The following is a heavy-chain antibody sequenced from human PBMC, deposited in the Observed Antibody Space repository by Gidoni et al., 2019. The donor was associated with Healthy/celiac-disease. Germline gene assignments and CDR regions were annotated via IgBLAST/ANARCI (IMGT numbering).Heavy chain of an antibody. CDR1: GFTFSRYW. CDR2: IKQDGSEK. CDR3: ARDPTHYYYGSGWSMDV. J-gene: IGHJ6*02. V-gene: IGHV3-7*04. D-gene: IGHD3-10*01. Sequence: EVQLVESGGDLVQPGGSLRLACAASGFTFSRYWMSWVRQAPGKGLEWVANIKQDGSEKYYVDAVKGRFTNARDNAKNSLYLQMNSLRAEETAVDYCARDPTHYYYGSGWSMDVWGQGTTVTVSS.